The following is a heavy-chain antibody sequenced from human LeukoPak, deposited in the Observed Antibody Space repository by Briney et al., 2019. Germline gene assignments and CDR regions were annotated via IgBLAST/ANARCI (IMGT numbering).Heavy chain of an antibody. V-gene: IGHV4-30-4*01. CDR1: GGSISSGDYY. CDR3: ARDGSGSYRYFDY. CDR2: IYYSGST. J-gene: IGHJ4*02. Sequence: SETLSLTCTVSGGSISSGDYYWSWIRQPPGKGLEWIGYIYYSGSTYYNPSLKSRVTISVDTSKNQFSLKLSSVTVADTAVYYCARDGSGSYRYFDYWGQGTLVTVSS. D-gene: IGHD3-10*01.